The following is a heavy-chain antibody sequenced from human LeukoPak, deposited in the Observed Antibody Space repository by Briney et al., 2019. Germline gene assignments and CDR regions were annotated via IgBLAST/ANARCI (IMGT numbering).Heavy chain of an antibody. V-gene: IGHV1-18*01. D-gene: IGHD6-19*01. CDR2: ISAYNGNT. J-gene: IGHJ4*02. CDR3: ASCSSGWSEFDY. CDR1: GYTFTSYG. Sequence: ASVKVSCKASGYTFTSYGISWVRQAPGQGLEWMGWISAYNGNTNYAQKLQGRVTMTTDTSTSTAYMELRSLRSDVTAVYYCASCSSGWSEFDYWGQGTLVTVSS.